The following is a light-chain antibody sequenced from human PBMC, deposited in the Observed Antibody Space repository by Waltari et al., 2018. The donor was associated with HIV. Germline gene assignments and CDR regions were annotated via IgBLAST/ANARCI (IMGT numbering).Light chain of an antibody. CDR2: DIS. Sequence: EIQMTQSPATLSVSPGERATLSCRASQNVNKHLAWYQQKLGQPPRLLIYDISTRAPGIPARFSASRSGTEFTLTISSLQSEDFGVYYCQQYTYWPLTFGGGTKVEIQ. V-gene: IGKV3-15*01. CDR3: QQYTYWPLT. CDR1: QNVNKH. J-gene: IGKJ4*01.